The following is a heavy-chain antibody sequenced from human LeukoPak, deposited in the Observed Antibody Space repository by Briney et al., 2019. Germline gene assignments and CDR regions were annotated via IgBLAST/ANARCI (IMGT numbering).Heavy chain of an antibody. CDR1: GDSVSSKNGA. CDR3: ARDLGTTGWHTFDY. V-gene: IGHV6-1*01. J-gene: IGHJ4*02. CDR2: TYYRSKWYN. Sequence: SQTLSLTCAVSGDSVSSKNGAWNWIRQSPSRGLEWLGRTYYRSKWYNDYAESMEGRMTISQDTSKNQYSLHLNSVTPDDTAAYYCARDLGTTGWHTFDYWGQGTLVTVSS. D-gene: IGHD6-19*01.